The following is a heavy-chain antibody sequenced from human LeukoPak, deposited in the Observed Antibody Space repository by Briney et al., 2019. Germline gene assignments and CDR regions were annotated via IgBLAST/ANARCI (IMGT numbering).Heavy chain of an antibody. CDR1: GGTFSSYA. V-gene: IGHV1-69*04. D-gene: IGHD1-26*01. CDR2: IIPILGIA. CDR3: AGDRYSGSLRPYYYYGMDV. Sequence: SVKVSCKASGGTFSSYAISWVRQAPGQGLEWMGRIIPILGIANYAQKFQGRVTITADKSTSTAYMELSSLRSEDTAVYYCAGDRYSGSLRPYYYYGMDVWGQGTTVTVSS. J-gene: IGHJ6*02.